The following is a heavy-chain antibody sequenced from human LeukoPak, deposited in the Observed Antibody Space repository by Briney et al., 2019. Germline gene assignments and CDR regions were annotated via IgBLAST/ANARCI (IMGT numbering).Heavy chain of an antibody. V-gene: IGHV3-21*01. CDR1: GFTFSRYS. J-gene: IGHJ3*02. D-gene: IGHD3-3*01. Sequence: GGSLRLSCAASGFTFSRYSMNWVRQAPGKGLEWVSSISISSNYIYYTDSVKGRFTISRDNAKNSLYLQMNSLRAEDTAVYYCARGSRFGVVERDAFDIWGQGTMVTVSS. CDR3: ARGSRFGVVERDAFDI. CDR2: ISISSNYI.